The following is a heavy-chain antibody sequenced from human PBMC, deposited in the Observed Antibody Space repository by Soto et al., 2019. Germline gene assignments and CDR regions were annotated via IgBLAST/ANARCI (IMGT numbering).Heavy chain of an antibody. CDR2: MNPNSGNT. V-gene: IGHV1-18*01. J-gene: IGHJ4*02. CDR3: ARDALAMVRGVIKYYFDY. CDR1: GYTFTSYD. Sequence: ASVKVSCKASGYTFTSYDINWVRQATGQGLEWMGWMNPNSGNTNYAQKLQGRVTMTTDTSTSTAYMELRSLRSDDTAVHYCARDALAMVRGVIKYYFDYWGQGTPVTVSS. D-gene: IGHD3-10*01.